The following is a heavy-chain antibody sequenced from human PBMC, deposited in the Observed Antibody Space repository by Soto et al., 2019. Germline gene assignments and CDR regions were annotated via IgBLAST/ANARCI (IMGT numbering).Heavy chain of an antibody. CDR3: AKEVSLGSTVDLGY. D-gene: IGHD7-27*01. Sequence: PVGSLRLSCAASGFTFSSYAMSWVRQSPGKGLEWVSTISGSGGSTYYADAVKGRFSISRDNSMGTLYLQMKSLRVEDTAIYYCAKEVSLGSTVDLGYWGQGTLVTVSS. CDR2: ISGSGGST. V-gene: IGHV3-23*01. J-gene: IGHJ4*02. CDR1: GFTFSSYA.